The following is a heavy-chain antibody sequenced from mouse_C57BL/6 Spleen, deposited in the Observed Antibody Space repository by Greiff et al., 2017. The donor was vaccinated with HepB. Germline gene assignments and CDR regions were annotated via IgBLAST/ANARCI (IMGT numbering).Heavy chain of an antibody. CDR2: INPNNGGT. D-gene: IGHD3-1*01. J-gene: IGHJ3*01. V-gene: IGHV1-18*01. CDR1: GYTFTDYN. CDR3: ARSGAY. Sequence: EVQLKESGPELVKPGASVKIPCKASGYTFTDYNMDWVKQSHGKSLEWIGDINPNNGGTIYNQKFKGKATLTVDKSSSTAYMELRSLTSEDTAVYYCARSGAYWGQGTLVTVSA.